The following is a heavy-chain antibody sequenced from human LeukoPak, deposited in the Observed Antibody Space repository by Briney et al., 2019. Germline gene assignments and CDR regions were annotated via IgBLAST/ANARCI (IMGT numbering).Heavy chain of an antibody. V-gene: IGHV3-53*01. CDR1: GFTVSNKY. J-gene: IGHJ3*02. CDR2: SDGRT. D-gene: IGHD3-22*01. CDR3: ARGLFLSGYLDAFDI. Sequence: GGSLRLSCAASGFTVSNKYMTWVRQAPGKGLGWVSLSDGRTNYADSVKGRCTISRNNSKNTLYLQMNSLRVEDTAVYYCARGLFLSGYLDAFDIWGQGTVVTVSS.